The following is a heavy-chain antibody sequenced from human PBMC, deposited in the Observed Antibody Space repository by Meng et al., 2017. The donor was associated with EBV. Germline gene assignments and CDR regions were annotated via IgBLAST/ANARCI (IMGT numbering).Heavy chain of an antibody. Sequence: QVEVVRSGAEVKKPGSSVKVSCWTAGGTFRSDAVSWVRQAPGQGLEWMGGLIPMSDAPHYAQKFQGRVTITADESTSTHYMHLSGLTSDDTAVYYCASESGRGFTPDYWGQGTLVTVSS. V-gene: IGHV1-69*01. CDR3: ASESGRGFTPDY. CDR1: GGTFRSDA. J-gene: IGHJ4*02. CDR2: LIPMSDAP. D-gene: IGHD3-10*01.